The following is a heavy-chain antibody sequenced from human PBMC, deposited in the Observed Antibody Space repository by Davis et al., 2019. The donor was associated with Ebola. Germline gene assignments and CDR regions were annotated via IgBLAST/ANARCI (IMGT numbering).Heavy chain of an antibody. D-gene: IGHD6-13*01. CDR2: IWYDGSNK. CDR3: ARGGITGNWFDP. J-gene: IGHJ5*02. Sequence: GGSLRLSCAASGFTFSSYGMHWVRQAPGKGLEWVAVIWYDGSNKYYADSVKGRFTISRDNAKNTLYLQMNSLRAEDTAVYYCARGGITGNWFDPWGQGTLVTVSS. V-gene: IGHV3-33*08. CDR1: GFTFSSYG.